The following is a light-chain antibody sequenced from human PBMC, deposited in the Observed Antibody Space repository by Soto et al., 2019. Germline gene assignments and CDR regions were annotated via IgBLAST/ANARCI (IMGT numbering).Light chain of an antibody. J-gene: IGKJ1*01. V-gene: IGKV1-27*01. CDR1: QDISNY. Sequence: DIQMTQSPSSLSASVGDRVTITCRASQDISNYLAWYQQKPGKAPKLLIYAASTLQSGVPSRFSGSGSGTDCTLTISSLQPEDVATYYCQKYNSAPVWFGQGTKVEIK. CDR3: QKYNSAPVW. CDR2: AAS.